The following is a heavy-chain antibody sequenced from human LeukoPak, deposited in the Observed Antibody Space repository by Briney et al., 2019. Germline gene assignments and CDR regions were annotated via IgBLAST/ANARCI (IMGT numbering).Heavy chain of an antibody. J-gene: IGHJ6*02. V-gene: IGHV1-8*01. CDR1: GYTFTSYD. CDR3: ARGGLWFGEFDV. CDR2: INPSTGKT. Sequence: ASVKVSCKASGYTFTSYDINWVRQATGQGLEWMGWINPSTGKTGYAQRFQGRVTMTRNTSISTAYMELSSLRSEDTAVYYCARGGLWFGEFDVWGQGTTVTVSS. D-gene: IGHD3-10*01.